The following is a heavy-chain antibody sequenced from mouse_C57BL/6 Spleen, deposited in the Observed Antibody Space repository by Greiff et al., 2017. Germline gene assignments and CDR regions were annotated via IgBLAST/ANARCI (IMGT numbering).Heavy chain of an antibody. V-gene: IGHV1-20*01. CDR2: INPYNGDT. CDR3: ARSWDEEAWFAY. D-gene: IGHD4-1*01. Sequence: VQLQQSGPELVKPGDSVKISCKASGYSFTGYFMNWVMQSHGKSLEWIGRINPYNGDTFYNQKFKGKATLTVDKSSSTAHMELRSLTSEDSAVYYCARSWDEEAWFAYWGQGTLVTVSA. CDR1: GYSFTGYF. J-gene: IGHJ3*01.